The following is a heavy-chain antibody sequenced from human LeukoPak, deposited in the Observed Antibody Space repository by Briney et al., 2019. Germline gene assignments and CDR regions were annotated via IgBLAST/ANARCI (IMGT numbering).Heavy chain of an antibody. CDR1: GYTFTGYY. Sequence: ASVKVSCKASGYTFTGYYMHWVRQAPGQGLEWMGWINPNSGGTNYAQKFQGRVTMTRDTSISTAYMELRSLRSDDTAVYYCARVGYSNYGPSFDYWGQGTLVTVSS. J-gene: IGHJ4*02. V-gene: IGHV1-2*02. CDR2: INPNSGGT. CDR3: ARVGYSNYGPSFDY. D-gene: IGHD4-11*01.